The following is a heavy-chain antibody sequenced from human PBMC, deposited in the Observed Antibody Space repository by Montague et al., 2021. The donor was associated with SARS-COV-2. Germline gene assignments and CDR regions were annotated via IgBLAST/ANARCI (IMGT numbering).Heavy chain of an antibody. CDR1: GGSISSSSYY. CDR2: IYYSGST. J-gene: IGHJ5*02. D-gene: IGHD2-2*01. CDR3: ARLLLYCSSTSCYEARFDP. Sequence: SETLSLTCTVSGGSISSSSYYWGWIRQPPGKGLEWIGSIYYSGSTYYNPSLKIRVTISVDTSKNQFSLKLSSVTAADTAVYYCARLLLYCSSTSCYEARFDPWGQGTLVTVSS. V-gene: IGHV4-39*01.